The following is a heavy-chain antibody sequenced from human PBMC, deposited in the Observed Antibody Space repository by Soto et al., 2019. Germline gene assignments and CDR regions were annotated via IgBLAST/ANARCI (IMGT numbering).Heavy chain of an antibody. CDR2: VYTSDSDV. CDR3: TKGGPSPFHX. D-gene: IGHD3-16*01. Sequence: LVEALKISCQGTGYRFSSSWIGWVRQKPGKGLEWLGNVYTSDSDVRYSPAFEGQVTISADNSINTAYLQLLNLKASDTAIYYCTKGGPSPFHXWGQGTRVPVSX. J-gene: IGHJ4*02. V-gene: IGHV5-51*01. CDR1: GYRFSSSW.